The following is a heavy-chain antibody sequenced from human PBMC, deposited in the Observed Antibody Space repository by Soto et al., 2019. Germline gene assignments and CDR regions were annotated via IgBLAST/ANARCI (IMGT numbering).Heavy chain of an antibody. J-gene: IGHJ5*02. Sequence: VASVKVSCKASGYTFTGYYMHWVRQAPGQGLEWMGWINPNSGGTNYAQKFQGRVTMTRDTSISTAYMELSRLRSDDTAVYYCARGPITFGGVIVIQSWFDPWGQGTLVTVSS. CDR1: GYTFTGYY. V-gene: IGHV1-2*02. D-gene: IGHD3-16*02. CDR2: INPNSGGT. CDR3: ARGPITFGGVIVIQSWFDP.